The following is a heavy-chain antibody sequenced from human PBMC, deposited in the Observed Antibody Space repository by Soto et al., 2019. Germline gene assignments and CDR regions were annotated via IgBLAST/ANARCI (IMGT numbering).Heavy chain of an antibody. Sequence: GGSLRLSCAASGFTFSSYAMHWVRQAPGKGLEWVAVISYDGSNKYYADSVKGRFTISRDNSKNTLYLQMNSLRAEDTAVYYCARAVYYYDSSALGAFDIWGQGTMVTVSS. V-gene: IGHV3-30-3*01. CDR2: ISYDGSNK. D-gene: IGHD3-22*01. J-gene: IGHJ3*02. CDR3: ARAVYYYDSSALGAFDI. CDR1: GFTFSSYA.